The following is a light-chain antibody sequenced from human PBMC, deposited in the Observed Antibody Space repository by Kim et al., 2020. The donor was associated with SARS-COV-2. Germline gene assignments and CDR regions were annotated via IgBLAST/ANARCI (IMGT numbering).Light chain of an antibody. Sequence: SPGKAASITCSGDKVGDKYACWYQQKPGQSPVLVIYQDSKRPSGIPERFSGSNAGNTATLTIGGTQAMDEADNYCQAWDSSTVVFGGGTQLTVL. CDR2: QDS. J-gene: IGLJ2*01. CDR1: KVGDKY. CDR3: QAWDSSTVV. V-gene: IGLV3-1*01.